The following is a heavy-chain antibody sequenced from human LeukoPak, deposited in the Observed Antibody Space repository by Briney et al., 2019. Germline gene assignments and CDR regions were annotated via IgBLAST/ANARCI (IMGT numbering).Heavy chain of an antibody. D-gene: IGHD6-19*01. J-gene: IGHJ6*03. CDR2: IYYSGST. CDR3: ARVKIWGSLGRAVAELKPSRDYYYYMDV. CDR1: GYSISSGYY. V-gene: IGHV4-61*01. Sequence: SETLSLTCTVSGYSISSGYYWSWIRPPPGKGLEWIGYIYYSGSTNYNPSLKSRVTISVDTSKNQFSLKLGSVTAADTAVYYCARVKIWGSLGRAVAELKPSRDYYYYMDVWGKGTTVTISS.